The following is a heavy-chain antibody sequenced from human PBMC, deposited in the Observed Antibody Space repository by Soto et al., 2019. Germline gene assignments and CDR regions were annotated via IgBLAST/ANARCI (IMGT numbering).Heavy chain of an antibody. CDR3: ERAGEDIVVKVEATFTRDFYYYLMDF. D-gene: IGHD2-15*01. V-gene: IGHV4-61*01. CDR2: IYYSGST. J-gene: IGHJ6*02. CDR1: GGSVSSGSYN. Sequence: SETLSLTCPVSGGSVSSGSYNWSWIRQPPGKGLEWIGYIYYSGSTNYNPSLTSRVTISVDTSKNQFSLKLSSVTAADTAVYYCERAGEDIVVKVEATFTRDFYYYLMDFWGQGTKDTVYS.